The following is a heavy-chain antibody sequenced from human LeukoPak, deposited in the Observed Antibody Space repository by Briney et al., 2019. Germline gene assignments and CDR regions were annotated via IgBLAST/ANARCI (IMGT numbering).Heavy chain of an antibody. D-gene: IGHD2-2*01. CDR3: ARDVLYCSSTSCQNSPLDY. V-gene: IGHV3-30-3*01. J-gene: IGHJ4*02. Sequence: GGSLRLSCAASGFTFSSYAMHWVRQAPGKGLEWVAGISYDGSNKYYADSVKGRFTISRDNSKNTLYLQMNSLRAEDTAVYYCARDVLYCSSTSCQNSPLDYWGQGTLVTVSS. CDR1: GFTFSSYA. CDR2: ISYDGSNK.